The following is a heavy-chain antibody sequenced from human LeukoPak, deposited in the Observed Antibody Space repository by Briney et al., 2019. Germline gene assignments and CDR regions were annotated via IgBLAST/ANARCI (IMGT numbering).Heavy chain of an antibody. CDR2: INPNSGGT. Sequence: ASVTVSCKASGYTFTGYYMHWVRQAPGQGLEWMGWINPNSGGTNYAQKFQGWVTMTRDTSISTAYMELSRLRSDGTAVYYCARDHETGIDYWGQGTLVTVSS. V-gene: IGHV1-2*04. CDR1: GYTFTGYY. J-gene: IGHJ4*02. CDR3: ARDHETGIDY.